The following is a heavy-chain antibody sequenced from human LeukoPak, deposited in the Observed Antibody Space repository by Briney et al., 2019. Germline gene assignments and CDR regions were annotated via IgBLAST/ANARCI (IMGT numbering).Heavy chain of an antibody. V-gene: IGHV4-34*01. CDR2: INHSGST. CDR3: ARGSGSWYPY. J-gene: IGHJ4*02. Sequence: PGGSLRLSCAASGFTFSDYMMNWVRQPPGKGLEWIGEINHSGSTNYNPSLKSRVTISVDTSKNQFSLKLSSVTAADTAVYYCARGSGSWYPYWGRGSLVTVSS. CDR1: GFTFSDYM. D-gene: IGHD6-13*01.